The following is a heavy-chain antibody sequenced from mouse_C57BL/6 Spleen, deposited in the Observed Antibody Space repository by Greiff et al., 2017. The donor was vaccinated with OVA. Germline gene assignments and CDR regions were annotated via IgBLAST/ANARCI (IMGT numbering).Heavy chain of an antibody. J-gene: IGHJ4*01. V-gene: IGHV5-6*01. D-gene: IGHD4-1*01. CDR3: ARQNWDAMDY. CDR1: GFTFSSYC. Sequence: EVKLMESGGDLVKPGGSLKLSCAASGFTFSSYCMSWVRQTPDKRLEWVATISSGGSYTYYPDSVKGRFTIARDNAKNTLYLQMSSLKSEDTAMYYCARQNWDAMDYWGQGTSVTVSS. CDR2: ISSGGSYT.